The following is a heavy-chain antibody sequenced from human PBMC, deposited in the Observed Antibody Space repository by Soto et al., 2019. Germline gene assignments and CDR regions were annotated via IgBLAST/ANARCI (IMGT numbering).Heavy chain of an antibody. V-gene: IGHV3-23*01. J-gene: IGHJ5*02. D-gene: IGHD2-15*01. CDR2: ISGSGGST. Sequence: EVQLLESGGGLVQPGGSLRLSCAASGFTFSSYAMSWVRQAPGKGLEWVSSISGSGGSTYYADSVKGRFTISRDNAKNSLYLHMNSLRDEDTAVYYCARGPKQYCSGGSCYQYNWFDPWGQGTLVTVSS. CDR1: GFTFSSYA. CDR3: ARGPKQYCSGGSCYQYNWFDP.